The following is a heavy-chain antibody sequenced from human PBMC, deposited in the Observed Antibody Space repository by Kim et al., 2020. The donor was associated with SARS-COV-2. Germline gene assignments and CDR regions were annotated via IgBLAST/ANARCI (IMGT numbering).Heavy chain of an antibody. J-gene: IGHJ5*02. V-gene: IGHV4-59*08. Sequence: SETLSLTCTVSGGSVSRDHWSWIRQPPGKGLEWIGYIYGSGITNYNPSLKSRVTISVNTSKNQFSLNLTSVTAADTAVYYCARHGWFDPWGQGTLVTVSS. CDR1: GGSVSRDH. CDR3: ARHGWFDP. CDR2: IYGSGIT.